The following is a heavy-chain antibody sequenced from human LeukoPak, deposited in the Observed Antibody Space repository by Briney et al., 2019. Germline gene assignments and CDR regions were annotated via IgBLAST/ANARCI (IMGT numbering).Heavy chain of an antibody. CDR2: IKQDGSEK. CDR3: ARRGTSSSWAHFDY. V-gene: IGHV3-7*05. Sequence: GGSLRLSCAASGFAFSSYWMTWVRQAPGKGLEWVAKIKQDGSEKYYVDSVKGRFTISRDNAKNSLYLQMNSLGAEDTAVYYCARRGTSSSWAHFDYWGQGTLVTVSS. D-gene: IGHD6-13*01. CDR1: GFAFSSYW. J-gene: IGHJ4*02.